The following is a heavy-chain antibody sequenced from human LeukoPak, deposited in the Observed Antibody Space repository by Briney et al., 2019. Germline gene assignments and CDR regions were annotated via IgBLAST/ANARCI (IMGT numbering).Heavy chain of an antibody. CDR2: IYTSGST. CDR3: ARTQYDFWSGTYYFDY. J-gene: IGHJ4*02. CDR1: GGSISSGSYY. Sequence: SETLSLTCTVSGGSISSGSYYWSWIRPPAGKGLEWIGRIYTSGSTNYNPSLKSRVTISVDTSKNQFSLKLSSVTAADTAVYYCARTQYDFWSGTYYFDYWGQGTLVTVSS. V-gene: IGHV4-61*02. D-gene: IGHD3-3*01.